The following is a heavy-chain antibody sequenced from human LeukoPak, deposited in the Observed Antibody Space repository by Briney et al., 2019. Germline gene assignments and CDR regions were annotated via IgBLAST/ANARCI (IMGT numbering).Heavy chain of an antibody. Sequence: TGGSLRLSCAASRFTFDDYAMHWVRQAPGKGLEWVSGISWNSGSIGYADSVKGRFTISRDNAKNSLYLQMNSLRAEDMALYYCAKGSQQLVRGYFDYWGQGTLVTVSS. CDR1: RFTFDDYA. D-gene: IGHD6-13*01. J-gene: IGHJ4*02. CDR3: AKGSQQLVRGYFDY. CDR2: ISWNSGSI. V-gene: IGHV3-9*03.